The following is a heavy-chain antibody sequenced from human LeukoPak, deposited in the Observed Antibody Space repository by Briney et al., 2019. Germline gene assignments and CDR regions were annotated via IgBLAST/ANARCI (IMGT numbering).Heavy chain of an antibody. Sequence: GGSLRLSCVASGFTFKNYVMNWVRQAPGKGLEWLATIYGSGVSISYADSVKGRFTISRDNSNNTLYLQMNSLRADDTAVYYCARDKGSSWSDAFDIWGQGTMVTVSS. J-gene: IGHJ3*02. D-gene: IGHD6-13*01. CDR2: IYGSGVSI. CDR3: ARDKGSSWSDAFDI. V-gene: IGHV3-23*01. CDR1: GFTFKNYV.